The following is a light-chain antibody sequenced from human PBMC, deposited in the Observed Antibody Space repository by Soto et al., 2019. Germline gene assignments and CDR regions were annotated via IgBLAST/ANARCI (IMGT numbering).Light chain of an antibody. Sequence: DIQMTQSPSSLSASVGDRVTIICRASQSVSTRLAWYQQKPGKAPKVLIYDASSWAGGVPSRFTGSGSGTEFTLTINSMQPDDFATYYCQQYSVYWTVGQGTKVDIK. V-gene: IGKV1-5*02. CDR2: DAS. J-gene: IGKJ1*01. CDR1: QSVSTR. CDR3: QQYSVYWT.